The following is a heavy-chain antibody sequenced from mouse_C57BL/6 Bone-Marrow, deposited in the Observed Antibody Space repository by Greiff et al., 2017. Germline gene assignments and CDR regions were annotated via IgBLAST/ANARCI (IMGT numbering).Heavy chain of an antibody. D-gene: IGHD2-2*01. Sequence: QVQLKQSGAELMKPGASVKLSCKATGYTFTGYWIEWVKQRPGHGLEWIGEILPGSGSTNYNEKFKGKATFTADKSSNTAYMQLSSLTTEDSAIYYCAMASHYGCRWYFDVWGTGTAVTVSS. CDR1: GYTFTGYW. CDR3: AMASHYGCRWYFDV. V-gene: IGHV1-9*01. CDR2: ILPGSGST. J-gene: IGHJ1*03.